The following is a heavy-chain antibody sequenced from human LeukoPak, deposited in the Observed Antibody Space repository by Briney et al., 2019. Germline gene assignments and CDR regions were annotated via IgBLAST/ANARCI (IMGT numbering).Heavy chain of an antibody. V-gene: IGHV3-30*18. D-gene: IGHD4-17*01. CDR1: GFTFSSYG. J-gene: IGHJ6*02. CDR2: ISYDGSNK. CDR3: AKDMTTVTIYYYYYGMDV. Sequence: GGSLRLSCAASGFTFSSYGMHWVRQAPGKGLEWVAVISYDGSNKYYADSVKGRFTISRDNSKSTLYLQMNSLRAEDTAVYYCAKDMTTVTIYYYYYGMDVWGQGTTVTVSS.